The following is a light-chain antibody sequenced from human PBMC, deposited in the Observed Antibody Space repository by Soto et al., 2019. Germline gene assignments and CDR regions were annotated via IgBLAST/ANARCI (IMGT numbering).Light chain of an antibody. CDR2: AAS. J-gene: IGKJ2*01. CDR1: QSISNF. Sequence: IQLTQSPSSLSTSVGDSVTITCRASQSISNFLNWYQHKPGKAPDLLIYAASTLFSGVPSRFRGSGTVTDFAITITSLQPEDFATYYCQQSYRAPYTVGQGTKVDI. V-gene: IGKV1-39*01. CDR3: QQSYRAPYT.